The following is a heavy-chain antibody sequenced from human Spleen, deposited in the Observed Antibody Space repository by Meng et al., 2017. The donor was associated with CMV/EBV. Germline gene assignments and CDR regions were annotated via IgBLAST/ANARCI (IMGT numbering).Heavy chain of an antibody. CDR1: RFTFSTYA. CDR2: ISYDGSSQ. Sequence: GESLKISCAGSRFTFSTYAIHWVRQAPGKGLEWVAVISYDGSSQDYADSVKGRFTISRDNSKNTLYLQMNSLRAEDTAVYYCAKDKANYYYYYGMDVWGQGTTVTVSS. V-gene: IGHV3-30-3*02. CDR3: AKDKANYYYYYGMDV. J-gene: IGHJ6*02.